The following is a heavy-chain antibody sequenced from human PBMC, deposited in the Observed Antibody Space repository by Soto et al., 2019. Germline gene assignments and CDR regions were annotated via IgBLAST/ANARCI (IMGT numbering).Heavy chain of an antibody. Sequence: GGSLRLSCAASGFTFSSYGMHWVRQAPGKGLEWVAVIWYDGSNKYYADSVKGRFTISRDNSKNTLYLQMNSLRAEDTAVYYCARDAGTEYFDYWGQGTLVTVSS. D-gene: IGHD1-7*01. CDR1: GFTFSSYG. CDR2: IWYDGSNK. J-gene: IGHJ4*02. CDR3: ARDAGTEYFDY. V-gene: IGHV3-33*01.